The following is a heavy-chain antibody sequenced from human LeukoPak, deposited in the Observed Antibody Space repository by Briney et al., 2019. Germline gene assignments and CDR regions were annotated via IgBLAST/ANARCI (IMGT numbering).Heavy chain of an antibody. D-gene: IGHD3-22*01. V-gene: IGHV3-48*03. J-gene: IGHJ1*01. CDR2: ISGSGSTI. Sequence: PGGSLRLSCAASGFTFSSYEMNWVRQAPGKGLEWVSYISGSGSTIYYADSVKGRFTISRDNAKNSLYLQMNSLRAEDTAVYYCARGSYDSSGYYSHHWGQGTLVTVSS. CDR1: GFTFSSYE. CDR3: ARGSYDSSGYYSHH.